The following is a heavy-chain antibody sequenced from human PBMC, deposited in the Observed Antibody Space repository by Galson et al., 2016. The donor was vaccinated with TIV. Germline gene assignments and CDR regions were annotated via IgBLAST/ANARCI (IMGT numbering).Heavy chain of an antibody. V-gene: IGHV5-51*03. J-gene: IGHJ4*02. Sequence: QSGAAVKKPGESLKISCRVSGYSFPNNWIAWVREMPGKGLELMGIMYVAGSDVTYSPSFEGQVTISVHESVSTAYLQWSSLEASDSAIYYCARAPGYSGYSYGYFDSWGQGTRVTVSS. CDR2: MYVAGSDV. D-gene: IGHD5-12*01. CDR3: ARAPGYSGYSYGYFDS. CDR1: GYSFPNNW.